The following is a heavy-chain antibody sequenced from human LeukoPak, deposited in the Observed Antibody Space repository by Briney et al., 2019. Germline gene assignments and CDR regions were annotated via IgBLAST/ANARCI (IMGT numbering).Heavy chain of an antibody. CDR1: GGSISSSSYY. J-gene: IGHJ4*02. Sequence: PSETLSLTCTVSGGSISSSSYYWGWIRQPPGKGLEWIGSIYYSGSTYYNPSLKSRVTISVDTSKNQFSLKPSSVTAADTAVYYCARVVTTVTTSIDYWGQGTLVTVSS. D-gene: IGHD4-17*01. V-gene: IGHV4-39*07. CDR2: IYYSGST. CDR3: ARVVTTVTTSIDY.